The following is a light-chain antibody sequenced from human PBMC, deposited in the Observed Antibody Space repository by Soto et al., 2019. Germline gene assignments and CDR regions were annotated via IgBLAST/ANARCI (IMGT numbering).Light chain of an antibody. CDR3: QQYNNWPIT. CDR1: QSVSST. Sequence: EIVITQSPPTLSFCPVERATLSCRASQSVSSTLAWYQQKPGQAPRLLIYGASTRATGIPARFSGSGSGTEFTLTISGLQSEDFAVYYCQQYNNWPITFGQGTRLEIK. J-gene: IGKJ5*01. CDR2: GAS. V-gene: IGKV3-15*01.